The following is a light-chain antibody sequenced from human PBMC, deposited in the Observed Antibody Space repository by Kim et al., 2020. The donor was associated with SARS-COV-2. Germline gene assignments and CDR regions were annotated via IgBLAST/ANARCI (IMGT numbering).Light chain of an antibody. J-gene: IGKJ2*01. CDR3: HQLHSYPYT. CDR2: AAS. Sequence: AAVVGRVTIAGRASQDIRVYLAWYQEKPGKAPRVLIYAASTLQSGVPSRFSGSGFGTEFTLTVSCLQPDDFATYYCHQLHSYPYTFGQGSKLEI. V-gene: IGKV1-9*01. CDR1: QDIRVY.